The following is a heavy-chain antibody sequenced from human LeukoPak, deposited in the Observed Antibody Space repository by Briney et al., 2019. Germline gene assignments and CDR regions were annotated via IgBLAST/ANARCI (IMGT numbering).Heavy chain of an antibody. CDR3: ATVGLNYGLVY. J-gene: IGHJ4*02. CDR2: IKEDGSEE. Sequence: GGSLRLSCGAPGFIFSRYWMTWVRQAPGKGLEWVAHIKEDGSEEYYVDSVKGRFTISRDYAKNSLYLQMNSLRAEDTAVYYCATVGLNYGLVYWGQGTLVTVSS. D-gene: IGHD3-10*01. CDR1: GFIFSRYW. V-gene: IGHV3-7*01.